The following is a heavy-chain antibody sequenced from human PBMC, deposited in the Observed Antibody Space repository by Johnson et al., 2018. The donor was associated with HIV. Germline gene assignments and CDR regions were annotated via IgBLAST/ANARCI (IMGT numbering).Heavy chain of an antibody. CDR2: IYWDSGSI. J-gene: IGHJ3*02. V-gene: IGHV3-20*04. CDR1: GFPFCGYC. Sequence: VQLVESGGGVVRPGGSLGLPCAASGFPFCGYCMRRVPPSPGEGLGWGSGIYWDSGSIGFAGSVKGRFTISRDNAKNFLDLQMKRLRAEDTAVYYCARAPEVLGIDAFDIWGQGTMVTVSS. D-gene: IGHD3-10*01. CDR3: ARAPEVLGIDAFDI.